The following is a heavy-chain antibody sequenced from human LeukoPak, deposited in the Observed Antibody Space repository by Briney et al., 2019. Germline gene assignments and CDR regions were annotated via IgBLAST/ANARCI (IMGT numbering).Heavy chain of an antibody. CDR1: GFIFSSYA. V-gene: IGHV3-23*01. D-gene: IGHD3-22*01. Sequence: PGGSLRLSCAASGFIFSSYAMNWVRQAPGKGLEWVSGSSGSGSSTYYSDSVKGRFTISRDNSKNTLYLQMNSLRAEDTAVYYCAKNYYDSSGYYNWFDSWGQGTLVTVSS. CDR2: SSGSGSST. J-gene: IGHJ5*01. CDR3: AKNYYDSSGYYNWFDS.